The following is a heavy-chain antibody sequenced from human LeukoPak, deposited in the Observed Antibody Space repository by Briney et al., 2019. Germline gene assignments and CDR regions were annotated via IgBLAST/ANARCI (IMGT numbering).Heavy chain of an antibody. CDR2: INHSGST. Sequence: SETLSLTCPAYVRSFRGYYWTGIRKPPGKGLKGIGEINHSGSTNYNPSLKSRVTISVDTSKNQFSLKLSSVTAADTAVYYCARADCSGGSCYSVLRYYFDYWGQGTLVTVSS. J-gene: IGHJ4*02. CDR3: ARADCSGGSCYSVLRYYFDY. D-gene: IGHD2-15*01. V-gene: IGHV4-34*01. CDR1: VRSFRGYY.